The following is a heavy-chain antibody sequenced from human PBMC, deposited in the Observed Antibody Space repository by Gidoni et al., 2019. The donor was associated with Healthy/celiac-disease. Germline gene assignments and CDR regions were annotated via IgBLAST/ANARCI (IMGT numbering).Heavy chain of an antibody. D-gene: IGHD6-19*01. V-gene: IGHV1-3*01. Sequence: QVQLVQSGAEVKKPGASVKVSCKASGYTFTSYAMHWVRQAPGQRLEWMGWINAGNGNTKYSQKFQGRVTITRDTSASTAYMELSSLRSEDTAVYYCARDLSGQWDAFDIWGQGTMVTVSS. J-gene: IGHJ3*02. CDR2: INAGNGNT. CDR1: GYTFTSYA. CDR3: ARDLSGQWDAFDI.